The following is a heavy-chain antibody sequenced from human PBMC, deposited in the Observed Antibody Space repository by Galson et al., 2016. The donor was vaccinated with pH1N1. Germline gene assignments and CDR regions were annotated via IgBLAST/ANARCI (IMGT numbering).Heavy chain of an antibody. CDR2: IRRSGSTI. Sequence: SLRLACAASGFAFSSYEMNWIHQAPGKGLEGDSHIRRSGSTIHDADYVKRRFTVSRDNAKNSLYLQMNSLRAQDTAVYYCARPAEQQWLVILPFGYWGQGILVTVSS. CDR3: ARPAEQQWLVILPFGY. J-gene: IGHJ4*02. D-gene: IGHD6-19*01. V-gene: IGHV3-48*03. CDR1: GFAFSSYE.